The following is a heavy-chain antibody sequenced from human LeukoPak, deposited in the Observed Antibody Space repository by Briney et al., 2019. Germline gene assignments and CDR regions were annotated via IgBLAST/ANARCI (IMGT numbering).Heavy chain of an antibody. Sequence: GGSLRLSCAASGFTFSSYAMHWVRQAPGKGLEWVAVISYDGSNKYYADSVKGRFTISRDNSKNTLYLQMNSLSAEDTAVYYCARDLSTVTTPEDYWGQGTLVTVSS. CDR3: ARDLSTVTTPEDY. V-gene: IGHV3-30-3*01. CDR1: GFTFSSYA. D-gene: IGHD4-17*01. J-gene: IGHJ4*02. CDR2: ISYDGSNK.